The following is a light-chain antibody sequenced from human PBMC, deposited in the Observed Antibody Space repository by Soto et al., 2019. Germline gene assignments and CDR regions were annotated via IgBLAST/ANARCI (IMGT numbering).Light chain of an antibody. Sequence: QAVVTQPPSVSGAPGQRVTISCTGSSSNIGAGYDVHWYQQLPGTAPKLLIYGNSNRPSGVPDRFSGSKSGTSASLAITGLQAEDEADYYCQSYDSSLRPVVFGGGTKLTVL. J-gene: IGLJ2*01. CDR2: GNS. V-gene: IGLV1-40*01. CDR1: SSNIGAGYD. CDR3: QSYDSSLRPVV.